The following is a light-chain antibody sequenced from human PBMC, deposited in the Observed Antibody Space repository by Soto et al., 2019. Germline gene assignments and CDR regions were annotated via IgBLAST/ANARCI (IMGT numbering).Light chain of an antibody. CDR1: QSLLHSNGNNY. V-gene: IGKV2-28*01. J-gene: IGKJ2*01. Sequence: DIVMTQSPLSLPVTPGEPASISCRSSQSLLHSNGNNYLDWYLQKPGQSPQLLIYVGSTRASGVPDIFSGSGSDTDVTLKITSVEAEEVGIYYCMQARQTPFTFGQGTKLEVK. CDR2: VGS. CDR3: MQARQTPFT.